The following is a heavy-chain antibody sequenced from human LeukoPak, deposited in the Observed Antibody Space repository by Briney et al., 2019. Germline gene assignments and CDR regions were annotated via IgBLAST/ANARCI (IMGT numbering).Heavy chain of an antibody. CDR1: GYSISSGYF. CDR2: IYHSGST. V-gene: IGHV4-38-2*02. Sequence: SETLSLTCTVSGYSISSGYFWGWIRQPPGKGLEWIGNIYHSGSTYYNPSLKSRVTISVDTSKNQFSLKLSSVTAADTAVHYCARELDYWGQGTLVTVSS. CDR3: ARELDY. J-gene: IGHJ4*02.